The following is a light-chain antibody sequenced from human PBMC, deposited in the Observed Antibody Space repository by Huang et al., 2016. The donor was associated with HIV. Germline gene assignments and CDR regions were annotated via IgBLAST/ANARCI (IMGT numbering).Light chain of an antibody. CDR3: QQYNNWPRT. J-gene: IGKJ1*01. CDR2: GAS. Sequence: EIVMTQSPAPLSVSPGERATLSCRASQSVSRNLAWYQQKPGQAPRLLVYGASTRATGIPARFSGSGSGTEFTLTIIGLQSGDFAVYYCQQYNNWPRTLGQGTKVDIK. CDR1: QSVSRN. V-gene: IGKV3-15*01.